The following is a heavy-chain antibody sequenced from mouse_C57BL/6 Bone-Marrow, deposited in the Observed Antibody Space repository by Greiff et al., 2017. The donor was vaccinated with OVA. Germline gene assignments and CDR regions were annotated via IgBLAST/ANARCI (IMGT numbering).Heavy chain of an antibody. CDR2: ISNGGGST. V-gene: IGHV5-12*01. D-gene: IGHD1-1*01. J-gene: IGHJ4*01. CDR3: ARHGITTVVATDAMDY. Sequence: EVQRVESGGGLVQPGGSLKLSCAASGFTFSDYYMYWVRQTPEKRLEWVAYISNGGGSTYYPDTVKGRFTISRDNAKNTLYLQMSRLKSEDTAMYYCARHGITTVVATDAMDYWGQGTSVTVSS. CDR1: GFTFSDYY.